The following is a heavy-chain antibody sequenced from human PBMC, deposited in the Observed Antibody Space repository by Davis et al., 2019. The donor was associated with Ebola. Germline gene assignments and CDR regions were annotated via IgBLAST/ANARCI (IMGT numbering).Heavy chain of an antibody. D-gene: IGHD1-26*01. V-gene: IGHV3-23*01. Sequence: GGSLRLSCSASRFIFSTYVMSWVRQAPGKGLEWVSTYGTSADTYYADSVKGRFTISRDNSKNTLYLQMNGLRVEDTAIYYCAKDTSNIWFDIWGQGTMVTVSS. J-gene: IGHJ3*02. CDR3: AKDTSNIWFDI. CDR2: GTSADT. CDR1: RFIFSTYV.